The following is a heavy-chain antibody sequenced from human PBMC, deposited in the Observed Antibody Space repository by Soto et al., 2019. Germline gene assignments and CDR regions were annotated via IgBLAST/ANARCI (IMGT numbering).Heavy chain of an antibody. CDR2: INAGNGNT. D-gene: IGHD4-17*01. J-gene: IGHJ4*02. Sequence: GASVKVSCKASGYTFTSYAMHWVRQAPGQRLEWMGWINAGNGNTKYSQKFQGRVTMTTDTSTSTAYMELRSLRSDDTAVYYCARESGPHGDFDYWGQGTLVTVSS. CDR1: GYTFTSYA. CDR3: ARESGPHGDFDY. V-gene: IGHV1-3*01.